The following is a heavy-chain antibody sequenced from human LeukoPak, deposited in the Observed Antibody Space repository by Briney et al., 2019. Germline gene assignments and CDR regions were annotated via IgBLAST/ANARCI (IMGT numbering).Heavy chain of an antibody. Sequence: PSETLSLTCAVYGGSFSGYYWTWIRQPPGKGLEWIGEINHSGSTNYNPSLKSRVTVSMDTSKNQFSLKLSSVTAADTAVYYCAITSGYWGQGTLVTVSS. CDR3: AITSGY. V-gene: IGHV4-34*01. CDR2: INHSGST. CDR1: GGSFSGYY. J-gene: IGHJ4*02.